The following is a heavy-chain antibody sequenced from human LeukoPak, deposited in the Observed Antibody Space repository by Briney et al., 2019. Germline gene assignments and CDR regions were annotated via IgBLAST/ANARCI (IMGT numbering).Heavy chain of an antibody. J-gene: IGHJ4*02. V-gene: IGHV4-61*02. CDR3: ASYRVGPVGFGEDFDY. D-gene: IGHD3-10*01. CDR1: GGSISSGSYY. Sequence: SETLSLTCTVSGGSISSGSYYWSWIRQPAGKGLEWIGRIYTSGSTNYNPSLKSRVTISVDTSKNQFSLKLSSVTAADTAVYYCASYRVGPVGFGEDFDYWGQGTLVTVSS. CDR2: IYTSGST.